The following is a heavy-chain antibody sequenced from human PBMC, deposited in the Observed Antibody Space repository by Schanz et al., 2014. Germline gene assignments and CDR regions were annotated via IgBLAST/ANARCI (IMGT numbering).Heavy chain of an antibody. Sequence: ESGGGLVQPGGSLRLSCAASTFTFSSDWMSWVRQAPGKGPEWVANIKHDGSVKDYVDSVEGRFTISRDNAKRSLFLQMNSLRVEDTAVYFCVSQTGSPNYWGQGTLVTVSS. J-gene: IGHJ4*02. CDR2: IKHDGSVK. D-gene: IGHD6-13*01. V-gene: IGHV3-7*02. CDR3: VSQTGSPNY. CDR1: TFTFSSDW.